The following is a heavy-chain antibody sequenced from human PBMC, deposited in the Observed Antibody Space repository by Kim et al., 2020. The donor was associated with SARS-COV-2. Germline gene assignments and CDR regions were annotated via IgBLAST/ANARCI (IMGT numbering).Heavy chain of an antibody. D-gene: IGHD6-19*01. Sequence: ASVKVSCKASGYTFINYAIHWVRQAPGQRLEWMGWINPGNGNKKYSQNSQGKVPFTRAPAAPTAHMEMSSLKSGDTAAYYWLKELPVAGPSSYFHHWGQ. CDR3: LKELPVAGPSSYFHH. CDR1: GYTFINYA. J-gene: IGHJ1*01. V-gene: IGHV1-3*01. CDR2: INPGNGNK.